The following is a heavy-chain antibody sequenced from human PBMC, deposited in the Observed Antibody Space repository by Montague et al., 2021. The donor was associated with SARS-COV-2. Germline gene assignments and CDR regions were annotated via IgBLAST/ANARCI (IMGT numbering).Heavy chain of an antibody. CDR3: ARTTYGDLPSNYYYVMDV. CDR2: SNNSGST. V-gene: IGHV4-59*12. Sequence: SETLSLTCTVSGGSISNYYWSWIRQPPGRGLEWIGYSNNSGSTEYSPSLKSRVTMSIDTSKNQFSLTLNSVTAADTAVYFCARTTYGDLPSNYYYVMDVWGQGTTVTVSS. D-gene: IGHD2-21*02. J-gene: IGHJ6*02. CDR1: GGSISNYY.